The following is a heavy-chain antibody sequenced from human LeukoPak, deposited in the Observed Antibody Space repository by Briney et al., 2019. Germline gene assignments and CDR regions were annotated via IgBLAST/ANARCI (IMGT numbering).Heavy chain of an antibody. V-gene: IGHV1-69*06. CDR2: IIPIFGTA. CDR3: ARDCSGGSCADYYGMDV. D-gene: IGHD2-15*01. J-gene: IGHJ6*04. CDR1: GGTFSSYA. Sequence: SVKVSCKASGGTFSSYAISWVRQAPGQGLEWMGEIIPIFGTANYAQKFQGRVTITADKSTSTAYMELSSLRSEDTAVYYCARDCSGGSCADYYGMDVWGKGTTVTVSS.